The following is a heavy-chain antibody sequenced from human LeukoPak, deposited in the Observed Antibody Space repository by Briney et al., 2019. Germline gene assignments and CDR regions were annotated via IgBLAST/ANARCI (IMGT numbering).Heavy chain of an antibody. V-gene: IGHV4-39*07. CDR2: IYYSGST. Sequence: PSETLSLTCTVSGGSISSSSYYWGWIRQPPGKGLEWIGSIYYSGSTYYNPSLKSRVTISVDTSKNQFSLKLSSVTAADTAVYYCAGRPDYGVTTTAYYYGMDVWGQGTTVTVSS. CDR3: AGRPDYGVTTTAYYYGMDV. J-gene: IGHJ6*02. D-gene: IGHD4-17*01. CDR1: GGSISSSSYY.